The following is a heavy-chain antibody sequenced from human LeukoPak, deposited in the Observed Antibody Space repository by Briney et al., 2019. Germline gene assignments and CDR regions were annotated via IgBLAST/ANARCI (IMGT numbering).Heavy chain of an antibody. CDR1: GGSISSSNC. CDR2: IYRSGST. J-gene: IGHJ4*02. CDR3: ARDGSDDQYFDY. Sequence: TSGTLSLTCAVSGGSISSSNCWSWVRQPPGKGLELIGEIYRSGSTNYNPSLKSRVIISVDKSKNQFSLKVSSVTAADTAVYYCARDGSDDQYFDYWGRGTLVTVSS. V-gene: IGHV4-4*02.